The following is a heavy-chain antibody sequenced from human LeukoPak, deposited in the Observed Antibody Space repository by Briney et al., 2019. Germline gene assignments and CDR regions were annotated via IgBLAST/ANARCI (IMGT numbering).Heavy chain of an antibody. D-gene: IGHD3-10*01. CDR1: GFTFGDYA. J-gene: IGHJ3*02. Sequence: GGSLRLSCTASGFTFGDYAMSWFRQAPGKGLEWVGFIRSKAYGGTTEYAASVKGRFTISRDDSKSIAYLQMNSLKTEDTAVYYCTRGPPRGRVDAFDIWGQGTMVTVSS. V-gene: IGHV3-49*03. CDR2: IRSKAYGGTT. CDR3: TRGPPRGRVDAFDI.